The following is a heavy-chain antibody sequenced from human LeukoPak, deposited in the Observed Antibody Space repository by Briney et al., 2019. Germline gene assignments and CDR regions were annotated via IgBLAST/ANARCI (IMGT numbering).Heavy chain of an antibody. V-gene: IGHV1-18*04. CDR1: GYTFTNYG. D-gene: IGHD3-9*01. CDR2: ISAYNANT. J-gene: IGHJ6*04. CDR3: ARTNYDILTGARMDV. Sequence: ASVKVSCKASGYTFTNYGITWVRQAPGQGLEWMGWISAYNANTNYAQKFQGRVTMTTDTSTSTVYMELRSLRSDDTAIYYCARTNYDILTGARMDVWGKGTTVTVSS.